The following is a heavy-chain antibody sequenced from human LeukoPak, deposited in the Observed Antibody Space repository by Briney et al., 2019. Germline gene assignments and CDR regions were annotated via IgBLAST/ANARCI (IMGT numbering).Heavy chain of an antibody. D-gene: IGHD3-10*01. CDR1: GGTFISYA. J-gene: IGHJ4*02. CDR3: ARDYYGSGSYYKPFDY. CDR2: IIPIFGTA. V-gene: IGHV1-69*13. Sequence: ASVKVSCKASGGTFISYAISCVRQAPGQGLEWMGGIIPIFGTANYAQKFQGRVTITADESTSTAYMELSSLRSEDTAVYYCARDYYGSGSYYKPFDYWGQGTLVTVSS.